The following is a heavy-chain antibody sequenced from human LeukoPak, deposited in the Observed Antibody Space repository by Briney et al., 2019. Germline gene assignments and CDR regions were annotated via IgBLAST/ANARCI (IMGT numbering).Heavy chain of an antibody. V-gene: IGHV4-59*01. CDR3: ARDRGGVEIDHYPYYYYGMDV. D-gene: IGHD2-8*01. CDR1: GGSISSYS. J-gene: IGHJ6*02. Sequence: SETLSLTCTVSGGSISSYSWSWIRQPPGKGLEWIGYIYYSGTTDYNPSLKSRVIISVDTSRNQFSLRLSSVTAADTAVYYCARDRGGVEIDHYPYYYYGMDVWGQGTTVTVSS. CDR2: IYYSGTT.